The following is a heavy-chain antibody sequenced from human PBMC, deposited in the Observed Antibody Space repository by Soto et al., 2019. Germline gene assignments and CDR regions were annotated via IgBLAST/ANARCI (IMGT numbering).Heavy chain of an antibody. J-gene: IGHJ6*02. CDR2: INSDVSST. D-gene: IGHD2-15*01. V-gene: IGHV3-74*01. Sequence: VQLVESGGGLVQPGGSLRLSCAASGFTFSSYWMHWVHQAPGKGLVWVSRINSDVSSTSYADSVKGRFTISRDNAKNTLYLQMNSLRAEDTAVYYCARETIGYCSGGSCYPYYYYYGMDVWGQGTTVTVSS. CDR1: GFTFSSYW. CDR3: ARETIGYCSGGSCYPYYYYYGMDV.